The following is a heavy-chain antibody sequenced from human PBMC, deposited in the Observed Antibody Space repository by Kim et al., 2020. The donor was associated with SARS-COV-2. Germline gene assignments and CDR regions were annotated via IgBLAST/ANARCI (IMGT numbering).Heavy chain of an antibody. D-gene: IGHD3-10*01. Sequence: GGSLRLSCAASGFTFISYTMHWVRQAPGKGLEWAAGISYDGSKEFYAGSVKGRFTISRDNSKNTVSLQMNTLRPDDTAVYYCVRSDYGWDLFGESLFYG. V-gene: IGHV3-30*03. J-gene: IGHJ6*01. CDR1: GFTFISYT. CDR3: VRSDYGWDLFGESLFYG. CDR2: ISYDGSKE.